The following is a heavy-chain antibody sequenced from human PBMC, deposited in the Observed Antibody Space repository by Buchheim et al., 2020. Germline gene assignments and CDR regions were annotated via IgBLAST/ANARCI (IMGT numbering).Heavy chain of an antibody. J-gene: IGHJ2*01. CDR2: ISYDGSNK. CDR1: GFTFSSYG. V-gene: IGHV3-30*18. Sequence: QVQLVESGGGVVQPGRSLRLSCAASGFTFSSYGMHWVRQAPGKGLEWVAVISYDGSNKYYADSVKGRFTISRDNSENTLYLQMNSLRAEDTAVYYCAKDENYYDSSGYSFDLWGRGTL. CDR3: AKDENYYDSSGYSFDL. D-gene: IGHD3-22*01.